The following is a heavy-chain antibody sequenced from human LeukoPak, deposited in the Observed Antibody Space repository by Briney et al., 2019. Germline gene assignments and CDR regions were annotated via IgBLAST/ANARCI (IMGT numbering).Heavy chain of an antibody. Sequence: ASVKVSCKASGYTFTSYGISWVRQAPGQGLERMGWISAYNGNTNYAQKLQGRVTMTTDTSTSTAYMELRGLRSDDTAVYYCARDIAQYYYDSSGYEISFDYWGQGTLVTVSS. CDR1: GYTFTSYG. V-gene: IGHV1-18*01. CDR2: ISAYNGNT. J-gene: IGHJ4*02. D-gene: IGHD3-22*01. CDR3: ARDIAQYYYDSSGYEISFDY.